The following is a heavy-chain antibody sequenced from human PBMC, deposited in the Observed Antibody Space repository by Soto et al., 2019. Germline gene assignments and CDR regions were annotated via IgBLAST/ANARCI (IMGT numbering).Heavy chain of an antibody. Sequence: QVQLVQSGAEVKKPGSSVKVSCKASGGTFSSYAISWVRQAPGQGLEWMGGIIPIFGTANYAQKFQGRVTITADESTSTAYMELSSLRSEDTAVYYCAGGRYCSSTSCYSERPFDYWGQGTLVTVSS. J-gene: IGHJ4*02. CDR1: GGTFSSYA. V-gene: IGHV1-69*01. CDR2: IIPIFGTA. D-gene: IGHD2-2*01. CDR3: AGGRYCSSTSCYSERPFDY.